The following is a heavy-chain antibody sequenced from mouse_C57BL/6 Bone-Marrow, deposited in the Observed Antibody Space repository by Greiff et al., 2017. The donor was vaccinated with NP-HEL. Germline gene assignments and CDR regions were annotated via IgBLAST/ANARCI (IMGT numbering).Heavy chain of an antibody. V-gene: IGHV5-17*01. J-gene: IGHJ3*01. CDR2: ISSGSSTI. CDR3: ARPIYYYGSWFAY. Sequence: EVKLVESGGGLVKPGGSLKLSCAASGFTFSDYGMHWVRQAPEKGLEWVAYISSGSSTIYYADTVKGRFTISRDNAKHTLFQQMTSLRYEDTAMYYCARPIYYYGSWFAYWGQGTLVTVSA. CDR1: GFTFSDYG. D-gene: IGHD1-1*01.